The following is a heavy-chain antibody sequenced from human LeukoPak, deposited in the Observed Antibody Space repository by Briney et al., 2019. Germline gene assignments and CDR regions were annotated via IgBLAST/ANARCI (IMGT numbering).Heavy chain of an antibody. V-gene: IGHV6-1*01. Sequence: RNLSLNCAISGDSVSSNSAALNLIRQSPSRGLEWLGRKYYRSKWYNDYAVSVKSRITSSPDTSKNRFSLQLNSVTPEDTAVYYCARELEQWPTTDYFDYWGQGTLVTVSS. CDR1: GDSVSSNSAA. J-gene: IGHJ4*02. CDR3: ARELEQWPTTDYFDY. D-gene: IGHD6-19*01. CDR2: KYYRSKWYN.